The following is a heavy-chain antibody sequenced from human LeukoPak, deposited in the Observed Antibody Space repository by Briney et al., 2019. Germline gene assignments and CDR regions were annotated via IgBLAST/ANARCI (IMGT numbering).Heavy chain of an antibody. J-gene: IGHJ3*02. CDR2: ISAYNGNT. V-gene: IGHV1-18*01. CDR1: GYTFTSYG. Sequence: ASVKVSCKASGYTFTSYGISWVRQAPGQGLEWMGCISAYNGNTNYAQKLQGRVTMTTDTSTSTAYMELRSLRSDDTAVYYCARDGGVRAGLGFWSGYRVAFDIWGQGTMVTVSS. CDR3: ARDGGVRAGLGFWSGYRVAFDI. D-gene: IGHD3-3*01.